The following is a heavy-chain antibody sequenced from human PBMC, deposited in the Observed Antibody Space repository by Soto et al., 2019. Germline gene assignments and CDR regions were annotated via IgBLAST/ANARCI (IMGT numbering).Heavy chain of an antibody. D-gene: IGHD3-10*01. J-gene: IGHJ4*02. Sequence: GESLKISCEVSGYRFTDYWISWVRQMPGKGLEWMGIIYPGDSDTRYSPSFQGQVTISADKSISTAYLQWSSLEASDTAIYYCARHRGYGSGIYPVFDYWGRGALVTVSS. V-gene: IGHV5-51*01. CDR1: GYRFTDYW. CDR2: IYPGDSDT. CDR3: ARHRGYGSGIYPVFDY.